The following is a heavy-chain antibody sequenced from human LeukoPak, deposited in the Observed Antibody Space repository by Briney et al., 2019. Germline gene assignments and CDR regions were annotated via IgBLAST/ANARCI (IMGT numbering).Heavy chain of an antibody. CDR3: ARSGRDLHIVVVTATAPFDY. V-gene: IGHV4-59*10. CDR2: IYTSGST. CDR1: GGSFSGYY. Sequence: PSETLSLTCAVYGGSFSGYYWSWIRQPAGKGLEWIGRIYTSGSTNYNPSLKSRVTMSVDTSKNQFSLKLSSVTAADTAVYYCARSGRDLHIVVVTATAPFDYWGQGTLVTVSS. J-gene: IGHJ4*02. D-gene: IGHD2-21*02.